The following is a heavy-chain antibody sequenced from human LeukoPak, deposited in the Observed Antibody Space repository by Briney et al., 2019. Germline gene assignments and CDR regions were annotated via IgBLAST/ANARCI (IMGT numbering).Heavy chain of an antibody. Sequence: GGSLRLSCAASGFTFSSYSMNWVRQAPGKGLEWVSYISSRSSSIYYADSVKGRFTLSRDNAKNSLYLQMNSLRDEDTAVYYCAKGADFWSGFDYWGQGTLVTVSS. D-gene: IGHD3-3*01. J-gene: IGHJ4*02. CDR1: GFTFSSYS. V-gene: IGHV3-48*02. CDR2: ISSRSSSI. CDR3: AKGADFWSGFDY.